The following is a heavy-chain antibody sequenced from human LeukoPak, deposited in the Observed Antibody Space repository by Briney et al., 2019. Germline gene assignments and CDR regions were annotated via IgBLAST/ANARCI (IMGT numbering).Heavy chain of an antibody. CDR2: INPNSGGT. Sequence: ASVKVSCKASGYTFTGYYMHWVRQAPGQGLEWMGWINPNSGGTSYAQKFQGRVTMTRDTSISTAYMELSRLRSDDTAVYYCARGATPWDAFDIWGQGTMVTVSS. J-gene: IGHJ3*02. D-gene: IGHD1-26*01. V-gene: IGHV1-2*02. CDR1: GYTFTGYY. CDR3: ARGATPWDAFDI.